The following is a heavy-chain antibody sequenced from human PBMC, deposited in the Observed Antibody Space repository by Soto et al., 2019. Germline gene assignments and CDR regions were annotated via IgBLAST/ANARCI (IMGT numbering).Heavy chain of an antibody. CDR2: IIPIFGTA. CDR3: AREGDYYDSSGYAPCGY. D-gene: IGHD3-22*01. V-gene: IGHV1-69*12. J-gene: IGHJ4*02. CDR1: GGTFSSYA. Sequence: QVQLVQSGAEVNKPGSSVKVSCKASGGTFSSYAISWVRQAPGQGLEWMGGIIPIFGTANYAQKFQGRVTITADESTSTAYMELSSLRSEDTAVYYCAREGDYYDSSGYAPCGYWGQGTLVTVSS.